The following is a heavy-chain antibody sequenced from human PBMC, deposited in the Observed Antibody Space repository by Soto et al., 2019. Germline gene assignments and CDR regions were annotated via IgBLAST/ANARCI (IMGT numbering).Heavy chain of an antibody. CDR3: ARDFRVIALPFDY. CDR1: GFTFSSYW. J-gene: IGHJ4*02. V-gene: IGHV3-7*01. D-gene: IGHD3-16*02. Sequence: EVQLVESGGGLVQPGGSLRLSCAASGFTFSSYWMSWVRQAPGKGLEWVANIKQDGSEKYYVDSVKGRFTISRDNAKNSLYLQMNSLRAEDTAVYYCARDFRVIALPFDYWGQGTLVTVSS. CDR2: IKQDGSEK.